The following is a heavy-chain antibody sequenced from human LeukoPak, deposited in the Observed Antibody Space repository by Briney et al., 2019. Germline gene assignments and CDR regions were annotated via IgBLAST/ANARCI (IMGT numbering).Heavy chain of an antibody. Sequence: PGGSLRLSCAASGFTFSSYWISWVRQAPGKGLEWVANIKQDGSEKYYVDSVKGRFTISRDNAKNSLYLQMNSLRAEDTAVYYCARGGQQLVDYYFDYWGQGTLVTVSS. D-gene: IGHD6-13*01. CDR1: GFTFSSYW. V-gene: IGHV3-7*01. J-gene: IGHJ4*02. CDR3: ARGGQQLVDYYFDY. CDR2: IKQDGSEK.